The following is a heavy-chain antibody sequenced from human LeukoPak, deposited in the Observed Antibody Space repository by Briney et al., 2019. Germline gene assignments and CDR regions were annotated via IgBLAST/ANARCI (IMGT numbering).Heavy chain of an antibody. V-gene: IGHV3-30*03. Sequence: GGSLRLSCAASGFTFSSYGMSWVRQAPGKGLEWVAVISYDGSNKYYADSVKGRFTISRDNSKNTLYLQMNSLRAEDTAVYYCARDSPYCSGGSCYPTIDYWGQGTLVTVSS. CDR2: ISYDGSNK. CDR1: GFTFSSYG. CDR3: ARDSPYCSGGSCYPTIDY. D-gene: IGHD2-15*01. J-gene: IGHJ4*02.